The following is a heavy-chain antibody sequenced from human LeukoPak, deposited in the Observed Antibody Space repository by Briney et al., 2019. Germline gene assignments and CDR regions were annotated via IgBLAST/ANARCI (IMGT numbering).Heavy chain of an antibody. D-gene: IGHD1-26*01. CDR1: GGSISSSSYY. CDR3: ARAIVGATQPFDY. J-gene: IGHJ4*02. Sequence: PSETLSLTCTVSGGSISSSSYYWGWIRQPPGKGLEWIGSIYYSGSTYYNPSLKSRVTISVDTSKNQFSLKLSSVTAADTAVYYCARAIVGATQPFDYWGQGTLVTVSS. V-gene: IGHV4-39*07. CDR2: IYYSGST.